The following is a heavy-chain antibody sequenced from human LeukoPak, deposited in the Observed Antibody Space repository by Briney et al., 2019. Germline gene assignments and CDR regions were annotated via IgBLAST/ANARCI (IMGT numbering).Heavy chain of an antibody. CDR1: GGSFSGYY. Sequence: PSETLSLTCAVYGGSFSGYYWSWIRQSPGKGLEWIGEISHSGRTTYNPSLKSRVTISVDTSRKQFSLKLSSVTAADTAVYYCGTGDYYSDYWGQGTLVTVSS. CDR2: ISHSGRT. J-gene: IGHJ4*02. CDR3: GTGDYYSDY. V-gene: IGHV4-34*01. D-gene: IGHD1-1*01.